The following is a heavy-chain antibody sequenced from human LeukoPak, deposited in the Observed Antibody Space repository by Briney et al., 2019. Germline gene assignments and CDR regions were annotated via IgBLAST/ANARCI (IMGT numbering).Heavy chain of an antibody. CDR2: IYYTGST. CDR1: GGSISSYY. V-gene: IGHV4-59*01. Sequence: SETLSLTCTVSGGSISSYYWSWIRQPPGKGLEWIGYIYYTGSTNYNPSLKSRVTISVDTSKNQFSLKLSSVTAADTAVYYCASMTTVTTRPSLFRVWGQGTLVTVSS. D-gene: IGHD4-17*01. CDR3: ASMTTVTTRPSLFRV. J-gene: IGHJ4*02.